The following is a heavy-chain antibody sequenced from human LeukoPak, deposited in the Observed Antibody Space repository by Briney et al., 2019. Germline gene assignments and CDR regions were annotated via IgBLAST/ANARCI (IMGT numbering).Heavy chain of an antibody. CDR3: ARVRRSGSYFDY. V-gene: IGHV1-18*01. J-gene: IGHJ4*02. Sequence: ASVKVSCKASGYTFTNYGISWVRQAPGQGLEWMGWISAYNGNTNYAQKVQGRVTMTTDTSTSTAYMELRSLRSDDTAVYYCARVRRSGSYFDYWGQGTLATVSS. CDR2: ISAYNGNT. D-gene: IGHD1-26*01. CDR1: GYTFTNYG.